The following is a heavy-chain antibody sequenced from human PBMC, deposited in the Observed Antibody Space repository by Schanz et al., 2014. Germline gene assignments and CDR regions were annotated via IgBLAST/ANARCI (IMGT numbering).Heavy chain of an antibody. CDR1: GFTVNTHY. D-gene: IGHD6-19*01. V-gene: IGHV3-53*01. CDR3: ARDGGRDGWNLGFDV. J-gene: IGHJ3*01. Sequence: EVQLVESGGGLIQPGGSLRLSCAVSGFTVNTHYMSWVRQAPGKGLEWISSMYINSGSTQYADSVKGRFIISRDSSKKTLILQMNSLRAEDTAVYFCARDGGRDGWNLGFDVWGQGTLVTVSS. CDR2: MYINSGST.